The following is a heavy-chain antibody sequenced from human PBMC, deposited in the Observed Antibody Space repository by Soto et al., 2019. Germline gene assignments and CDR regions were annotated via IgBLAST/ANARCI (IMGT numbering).Heavy chain of an antibody. J-gene: IGHJ4*02. CDR1: GYTFTSYY. Sequence: ASVKVSCKASGYTFTSYYMHWLRQAPGQGLEWMGIINPSGGSASYAQKFQGRVTMTRDTSTSTVYMELSSLRSEDTAVYYCASSGYSSPFDYWGQGTLVTVSS. CDR2: INPSGGSA. D-gene: IGHD3-22*01. V-gene: IGHV1-46*01. CDR3: ASSGYSSPFDY.